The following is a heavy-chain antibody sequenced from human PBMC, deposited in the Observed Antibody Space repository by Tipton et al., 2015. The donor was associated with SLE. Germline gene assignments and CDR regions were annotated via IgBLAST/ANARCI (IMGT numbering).Heavy chain of an antibody. J-gene: IGHJ4*02. CDR1: GGSISSYY. CDR3: ARGRSSSWTDFDY. CDR2: IYNSGST. D-gene: IGHD6-13*01. Sequence: TLSLTCTVSGGSISSYYWSWIRQPPGKGLEWIGYIYNSGSTNYNPSPKSRVTISVDTSKNQFSLKVSSVTAADTAVYYCARGRSSSWTDFDYWGQGTLVTVSS. V-gene: IGHV4-59*12.